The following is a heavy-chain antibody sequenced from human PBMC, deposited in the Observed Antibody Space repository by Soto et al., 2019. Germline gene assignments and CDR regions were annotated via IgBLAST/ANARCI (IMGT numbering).Heavy chain of an antibody. Sequence: ASVKVSCKASGYTFTSYGISLVRQAPGQGLEWMGWISAYNGNTNYAQKLQGRVTMTTDTSTSTAYMELRSLRSEDTAVYYCARDFRNGQFDPWGQGTLVTVSS. CDR2: ISAYNGNT. D-gene: IGHD1-1*01. V-gene: IGHV1-18*01. CDR1: GYTFTSYG. J-gene: IGHJ5*02. CDR3: ARDFRNGQFDP.